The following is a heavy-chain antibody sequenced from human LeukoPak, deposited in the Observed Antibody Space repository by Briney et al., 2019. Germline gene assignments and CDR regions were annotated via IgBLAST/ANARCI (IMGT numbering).Heavy chain of an antibody. CDR2: IYYSGST. V-gene: IGHV4-31*03. D-gene: IGHD1-26*01. CDR1: GGSISSGGYY. CDR3: ARVFGSYSSYYGMDV. Sequence: SQTLSLTCTVSGGSISSGGYYWSWIRQHPGKGLEWIGYIYYSGSTNYNPSLKSRVTISVDTSKNQFSLKLSSVTAADTAVYYCARVFGSYSSYYGMDVWGQGTTVTVSS. J-gene: IGHJ6*02.